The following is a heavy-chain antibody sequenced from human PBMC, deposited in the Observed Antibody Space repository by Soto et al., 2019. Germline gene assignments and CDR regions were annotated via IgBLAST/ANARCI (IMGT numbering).Heavy chain of an antibody. CDR1: GGSLTTYF. Sequence: QVQLPESGPRLVEPSETLSLTCTVSGGSLTTYFWTWVRQSPGKGLEWMAYIRYSGKTGYNPSLKSRVTISLDTPKNQFSLKLTSVTAAATAIYYCARLQYTGVRPFELWGQGTMVSVSS. D-gene: IGHD2-2*02. V-gene: IGHV4-59*01. CDR3: ARLQYTGVRPFEL. J-gene: IGHJ3*01. CDR2: IRYSGKT.